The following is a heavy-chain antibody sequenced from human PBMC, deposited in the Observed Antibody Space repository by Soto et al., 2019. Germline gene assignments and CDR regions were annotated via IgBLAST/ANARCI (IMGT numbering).Heavy chain of an antibody. CDR2: IKKDGSEK. J-gene: IGHJ4*02. CDR1: GFTFSSYW. D-gene: IGHD5-18*01. Sequence: GGSLRLSCAASGFTFSSYWMTWVRQAPGKGLEWVANIKKDGSEKYYVDSVKGRFTISRDNAKNSLILQMNSLRAEDTAVYYCARYGYSYGYPFDYWGQGTLVTVSS. CDR3: ARYGYSYGYPFDY. V-gene: IGHV3-7*01.